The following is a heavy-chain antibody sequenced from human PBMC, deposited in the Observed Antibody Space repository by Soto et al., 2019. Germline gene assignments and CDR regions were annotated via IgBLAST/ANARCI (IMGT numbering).Heavy chain of an antibody. V-gene: IGHV3-23*01. Sequence: GGSLRLSCAASGFTFSSYAMSWVRQAPGKGLEWVSAISGSGGSTYYADSVKGRFTISRDNSKNTLYLQMNSLRAEDTAVYYCAKVAAGIFWSGRAGAFDIWGQGTMVTVSS. D-gene: IGHD3-3*01. J-gene: IGHJ3*02. CDR2: ISGSGGST. CDR1: GFTFSSYA. CDR3: AKVAAGIFWSGRAGAFDI.